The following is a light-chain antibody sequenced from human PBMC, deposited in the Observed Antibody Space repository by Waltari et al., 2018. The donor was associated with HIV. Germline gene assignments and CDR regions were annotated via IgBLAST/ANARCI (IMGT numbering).Light chain of an antibody. CDR1: SSNIGSCP. V-gene: IGLV1-44*01. Sequence: QSVLPQPPSASCTTGQRVPVSCSGSSSNIGSCPVSWYQHHPGTAPKLLIYRNNQRPSGVPDRFSGSKSGTSASLAISGLQSEDEADYSCAAWDDSLNGYVFGTGTKVTVL. CDR2: RNN. J-gene: IGLJ1*01. CDR3: AAWDDSLNGYV.